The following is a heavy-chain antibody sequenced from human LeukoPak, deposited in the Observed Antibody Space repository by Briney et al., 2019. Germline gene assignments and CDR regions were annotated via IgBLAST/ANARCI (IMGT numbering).Heavy chain of an antibody. J-gene: IGHJ4*02. CDR3: AGLVGRYSSGLYYYYFDY. CDR1: GDSINSLDL. V-gene: IGHV4-4*02. D-gene: IGHD3-22*01. CDR2: MYLSGTT. Sequence: PSGTLSLTCTVSGDSINSLDLWSWVRPPPGKGLVWIGEMYLSGTTHSNPSVKSRVTISIDKSKNQFFLNLSSVTAADTAVYYCAGLVGRYSSGLYYYYFDYWGQGTLVTVSS.